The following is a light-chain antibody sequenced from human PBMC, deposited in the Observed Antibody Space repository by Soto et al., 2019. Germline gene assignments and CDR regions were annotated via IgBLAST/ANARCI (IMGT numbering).Light chain of an antibody. J-gene: IGLJ1*01. Sequence: QSVLTQPASVSGSPGQSITISCAGTSIDIGGSHYVSWYQQHPGKAPKLMIYGVSNRPSGVSERFSGSKSGNTASLTISGLQAEDEADYFCYSSRSSSSTFYVFGTGTKLTVL. V-gene: IGLV2-14*03. CDR1: SIDIGGSHY. CDR2: GVS. CDR3: YSSRSSSSTFYV.